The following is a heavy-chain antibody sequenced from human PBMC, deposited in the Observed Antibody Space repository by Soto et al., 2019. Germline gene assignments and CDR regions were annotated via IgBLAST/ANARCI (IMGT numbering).Heavy chain of an antibody. CDR2: INPNSGGT. J-gene: IGHJ4*02. CDR3: AHEYSSSSSGYFDY. V-gene: IGHV1-2*02. Sequence: ASVKVSCKASGYTFTGYYMHWVRQAPGQGLEWMGWINPNSGGTNYAQKFQGRVTMTRDTSISTAYTELSRLRSDDTAVYYCAHEYSSSSSGYFDYWGQGTLVTV. D-gene: IGHD6-6*01. CDR1: GYTFTGYY.